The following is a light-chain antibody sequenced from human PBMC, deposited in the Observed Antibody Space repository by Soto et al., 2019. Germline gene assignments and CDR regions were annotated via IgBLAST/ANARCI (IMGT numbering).Light chain of an antibody. CDR2: AAS. V-gene: IGKV1-39*01. CDR3: QQSYSTPIT. Sequence: DIQMTQSPSSLSASVGDRVTITCRASQSIYSNLNWYQQKPGKAPKLLIYAASRLQSGVPSRFSGSGSGTDFTLTISSLQPEDFATYYCQQSYSTPITFGQGTRLEI. J-gene: IGKJ5*01. CDR1: QSIYSN.